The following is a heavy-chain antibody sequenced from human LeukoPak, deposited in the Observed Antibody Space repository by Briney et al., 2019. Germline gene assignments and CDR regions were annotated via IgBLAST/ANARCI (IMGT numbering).Heavy chain of an antibody. CDR2: INDSGST. CDR1: GGSLSDYF. Sequence: TSETLSLTCAVHGGSLSDYFWTWIRQPPGKGLEWIGEINDSGSTNYSPSVRGRVTISIDTSKNQFSLKLSSVTAADTAVYYCARERVGGNRRDDSSIWAQGTMVTVSP. D-gene: IGHD1/OR15-1a*01. V-gene: IGHV4-34*01. CDR3: ARERVGGNRRDDSSI. J-gene: IGHJ3*02.